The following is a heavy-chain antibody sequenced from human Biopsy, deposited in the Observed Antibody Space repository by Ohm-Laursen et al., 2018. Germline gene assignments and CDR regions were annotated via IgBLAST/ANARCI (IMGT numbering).Heavy chain of an antibody. Sequence: GATVKISCKASGYSFITYDVNWVRQARGQGLEWMGWMIPSSGKTVYAQRFQGRVTLTMNTSISTAYMELSGLRSEDTAVYFCARGYSRRVSIFEASIYWFDTWGQGTLVTVSS. CDR3: ARGYSRRVSIFEASIYWFDT. V-gene: IGHV1-8*01. D-gene: IGHD6-6*01. J-gene: IGHJ5*02. CDR1: GYSFITYD. CDR2: MIPSSGKT.